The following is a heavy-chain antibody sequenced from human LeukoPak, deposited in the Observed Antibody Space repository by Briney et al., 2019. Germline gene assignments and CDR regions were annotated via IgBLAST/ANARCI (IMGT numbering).Heavy chain of an antibody. D-gene: IGHD6-13*01. V-gene: IGHV3-30-3*01. J-gene: IGHJ6*02. CDR1: GFTFSSYA. CDR2: ISYDGSNK. Sequence: PGGSLRLSCAASGFTFSSYAMHWVRQAPGKGLEWVAVISYDGSNKYYADSVKGRFTISRDNSKNTLYLQMNSLRAGDTAVYYCAREDASSSWYVLNYYYYGMDVWGQGTTVTVSS. CDR3: AREDASSSWYVLNYYYYGMDV.